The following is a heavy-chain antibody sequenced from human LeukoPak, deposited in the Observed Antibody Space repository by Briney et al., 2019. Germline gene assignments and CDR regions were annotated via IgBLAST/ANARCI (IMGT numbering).Heavy chain of an antibody. CDR2: ISSSGSTI. CDR1: GFTFSSYE. Sequence: GGSLRLSCTASGFTFSSYEMNWVRQAPGKGLEWVSYISSSGSTIYYADSVKGRFTIYRDNAKNSLYLQMNSLRAEDTAVYYCARMQRYCSSTSCYGDKDYYYYYMDVWGKGTTVTISS. D-gene: IGHD2-2*01. V-gene: IGHV3-48*03. J-gene: IGHJ6*03. CDR3: ARMQRYCSSTSCYGDKDYYYYYMDV.